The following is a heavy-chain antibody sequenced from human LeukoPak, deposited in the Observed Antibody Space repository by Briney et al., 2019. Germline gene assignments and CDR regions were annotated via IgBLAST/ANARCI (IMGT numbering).Heavy chain of an antibody. CDR2: ISDSGGTT. CDR3: AQQWLVLGAFDI. J-gene: IGHJ3*02. D-gene: IGHD6-19*01. V-gene: IGHV3-23*01. CDR1: GFTFSSYA. Sequence: GGSLRLSCAASGFTFSSYAMSWVRQAPGKGLEWVSAISDSGGTTYYADSVKGRFTISRDNSKSTLYLQMNSLRAEDTAVYYCAQQWLVLGAFDIWGQGTMVTVSS.